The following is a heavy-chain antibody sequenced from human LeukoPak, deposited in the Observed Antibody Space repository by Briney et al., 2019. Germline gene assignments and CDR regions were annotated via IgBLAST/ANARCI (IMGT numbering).Heavy chain of an antibody. Sequence: ASVKVSCKASGGTFSSYAISWVRQAPAQGLEWMGRIIPIFGTANYAQKFQGRVTITADKSTSTAYMELSSLRSEDTAVYYCARTSVPAYYYGSGSNNWFDPWGQGTLVTVSS. CDR1: GGTFSSYA. J-gene: IGHJ5*02. CDR2: IIPIFGTA. V-gene: IGHV1-69*06. D-gene: IGHD3-10*01. CDR3: ARTSVPAYYYGSGSNNWFDP.